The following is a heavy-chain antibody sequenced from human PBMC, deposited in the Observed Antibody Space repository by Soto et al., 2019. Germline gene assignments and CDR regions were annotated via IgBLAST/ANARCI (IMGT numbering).Heavy chain of an antibody. Sequence: ASVKVSCKASGYTFTGYYMHWVRQAPGQGLEWMGWINPNSGGRKYAQKFQGRVTMTRDTSISTAYMELRRLRSDDTAVYSCASGMRVDFDYWGQGTLVTVSS. CDR2: INPNSGGR. CDR3: ASGMRVDFDY. CDR1: GYTFTGYY. V-gene: IGHV1-2*02. D-gene: IGHD1-20*01. J-gene: IGHJ4*02.